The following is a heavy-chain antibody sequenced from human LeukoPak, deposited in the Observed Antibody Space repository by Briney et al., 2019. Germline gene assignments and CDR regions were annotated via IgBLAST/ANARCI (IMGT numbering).Heavy chain of an antibody. CDR3: AREVLLWFGEITQGYYMDV. J-gene: IGHJ6*03. D-gene: IGHD3-10*01. CDR2: ISSSSSYI. Sequence: PGGSLRLSCAASGFTFSSYSMNWVRQAPGKGLEWVSSISSSSSYIYYADSVKGRFAISRDNAKNSLYLQMNSLRAEDTAVYYCAREVLLWFGEITQGYYMDVWGKGTTVTISS. CDR1: GFTFSSYS. V-gene: IGHV3-21*01.